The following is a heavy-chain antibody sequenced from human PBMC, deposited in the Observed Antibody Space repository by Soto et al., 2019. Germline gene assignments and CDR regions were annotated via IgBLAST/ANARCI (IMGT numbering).Heavy chain of an antibody. Sequence: SSETLSLTCTVSGVSVSSRTYWWRWIRQPPGKGLEWIGHIYYSGTTYYNPSLKSRVTISVDTSKNQFSLKVSSVTAADTAVYYCARVGGYESFDYWGQGTLVTVSS. V-gene: IGHV4-39*01. CDR2: IYYSGTT. CDR1: GVSVSSRTYW. CDR3: ARVGGYESFDY. J-gene: IGHJ4*02. D-gene: IGHD5-12*01.